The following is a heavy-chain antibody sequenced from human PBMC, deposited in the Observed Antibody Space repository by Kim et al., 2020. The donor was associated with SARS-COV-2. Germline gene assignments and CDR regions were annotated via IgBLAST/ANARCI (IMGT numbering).Heavy chain of an antibody. Sequence: SQTLSLTCAISGDSVSSNSAACNWIRQSPSRGLEWLGRTYYRYKWYNDYAVSVKSRITINPDTSKNQFYLQLNSVNHEDTAVYYCARVYDFWSGSYDAFDIWGQGTMVTVSS. CDR2: TYYRYKWYN. D-gene: IGHD3-3*01. CDR1: GDSVSSNSAA. CDR3: ARVYDFWSGSYDAFDI. V-gene: IGHV6-1*01. J-gene: IGHJ3*02.